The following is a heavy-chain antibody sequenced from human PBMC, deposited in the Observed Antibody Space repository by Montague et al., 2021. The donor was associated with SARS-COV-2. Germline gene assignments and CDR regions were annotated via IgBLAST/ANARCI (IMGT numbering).Heavy chain of an antibody. Sequence: SLRLSCAASGFSFSAYEMNWVRQAPGRGLEWVSYISNSGSSRQNSDSAKGRFTISRDNAENTLYLQMNGLRVEDTAVYYCARVNSRAEYFFDYWGQGALVTVSS. CDR3: ARVNSRAEYFFDY. D-gene: IGHD2/OR15-2a*01. J-gene: IGHJ4*02. V-gene: IGHV3-48*03. CDR2: ISNSGSSR. CDR1: GFSFSAYE.